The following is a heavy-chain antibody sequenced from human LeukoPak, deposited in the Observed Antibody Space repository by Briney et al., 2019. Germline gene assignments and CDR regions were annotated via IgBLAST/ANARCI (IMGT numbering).Heavy chain of an antibody. CDR3: AKDRTSHSRSGSYYLGAFDI. J-gene: IGHJ3*02. CDR1: GFTFSSYA. CDR2: LSGSGGGT. D-gene: IGHD3-10*01. V-gene: IGHV3-23*01. Sequence: GGSLRLSCAASGFTFSSYAMTWVRQTPGKGLEWVSSLSGSGGGTWYAGSVKGRFTTSRDNSKNTLYLQMNSLRAEDTAVYYCAKDRTSHSRSGSYYLGAFDIWGHGTMVTVSS.